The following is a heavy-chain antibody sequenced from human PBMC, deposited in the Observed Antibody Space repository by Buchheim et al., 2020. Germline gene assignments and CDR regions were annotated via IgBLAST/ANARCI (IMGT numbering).Heavy chain of an antibody. CDR3: ARVRGDYGGNSRYYFDY. V-gene: IGHV4-34*01. CDR2: INHSGST. CDR1: GGSFSGYY. D-gene: IGHD4-23*01. Sequence: QVQLQQWGAGLLKPSETLSLTCAVYGGSFSGYYWSWIRQPPGKGLEWIGEINHSGSTNYNPSLKSRVTISVDTSKNQFSLKLSSVTAADTAVYYCARVRGDYGGNSRYYFDYWGQGTL. J-gene: IGHJ4*02.